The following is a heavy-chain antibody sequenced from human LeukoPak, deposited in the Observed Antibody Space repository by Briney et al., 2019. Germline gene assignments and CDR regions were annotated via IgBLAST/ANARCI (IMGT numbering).Heavy chain of an antibody. Sequence: GGSLRLFCAASGFTFSSYAMHWVRQAPGKGLEWVAVISYDGSNKYYADSVKGRFTISRDNSKNTLYLQMNSLRAEDTAVYYCARDRSILGQQLVPREPNWFDPWGQGTLVTVSS. CDR1: GFTFSSYA. V-gene: IGHV3-30-3*01. CDR3: ARDRSILGQQLVPREPNWFDP. D-gene: IGHD6-13*01. J-gene: IGHJ5*02. CDR2: ISYDGSNK.